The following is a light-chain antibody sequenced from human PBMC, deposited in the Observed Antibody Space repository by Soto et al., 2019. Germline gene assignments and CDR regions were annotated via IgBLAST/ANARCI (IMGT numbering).Light chain of an antibody. CDR1: SSDVGSYDY. Sequence: QSALIQPPSVSGSPGQSVTISCTGTSSDVGSYDYVSWYQQHPGTVPKPMIYNVNTRPSGVPDRFSGSKSGTSASLAISGLQSEDEADYYCAAWDDSLNGPDVVFGGGTKLTVL. CDR3: AAWDDSLNGPDVV. V-gene: IGLV2-11*01. J-gene: IGLJ2*01. CDR2: NVN.